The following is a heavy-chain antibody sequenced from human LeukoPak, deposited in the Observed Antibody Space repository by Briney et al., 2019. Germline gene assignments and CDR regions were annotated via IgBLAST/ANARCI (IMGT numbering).Heavy chain of an antibody. V-gene: IGHV3-9*01. J-gene: IGHJ4*02. CDR1: GFTFDDYA. D-gene: IGHD2-21*02. CDR2: ISWNSGSI. Sequence: PSGGSLRLSCAASGFTFDDYAMHWVRHAPGKGLEWVSGISWNSGSIGYADSVKGRFTISRDNAKNSLYLQMNSLRAEDTALYYCAKDTTYCGGDCYTRQTGFDYWGQGTLVTVSS. CDR3: AKDTTYCGGDCYTRQTGFDY.